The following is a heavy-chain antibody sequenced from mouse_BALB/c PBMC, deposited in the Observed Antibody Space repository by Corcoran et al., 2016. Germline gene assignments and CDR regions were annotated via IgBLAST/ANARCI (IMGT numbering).Heavy chain of an antibody. V-gene: IGHV3-6*02. CDR2: ISYDGSN. D-gene: IGHD1-1*01. J-gene: IGHJ2*01. CDR3: AREDFYYYGSRNY. CDR1: GYSITSGYY. Sequence: DVQLQESGPGLVKPSQSLSLTCSVTGYSITSGYYWNWIRQFPGNKLEWMGYISYDGSNNYNPSLKNRISITRDTSKNQFFLKLNSVTTEDTATYYCAREDFYYYGSRNYWGQGTTLTVSS.